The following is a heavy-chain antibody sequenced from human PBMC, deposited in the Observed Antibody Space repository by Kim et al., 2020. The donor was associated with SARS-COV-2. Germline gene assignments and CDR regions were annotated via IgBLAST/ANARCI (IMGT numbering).Heavy chain of an antibody. CDR1: GFTFSSYA. J-gene: IGHJ3*02. CDR3: ARPNSGSYGGAFDI. D-gene: IGHD1-26*01. CDR2: ISYDGSNK. Sequence: GGSLRLSCAASGFTFSSYAMHWVRQAPGKGLEWVAVISYDGSNKYYADSVKGRFTISRDNSKNTLYLQMNSLRAEDTAVYYCARPNSGSYGGAFDIWGQG. V-gene: IGHV3-30-3*01.